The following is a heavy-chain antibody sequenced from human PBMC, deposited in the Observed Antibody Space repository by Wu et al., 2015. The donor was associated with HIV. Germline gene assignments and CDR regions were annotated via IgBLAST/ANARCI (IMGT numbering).Heavy chain of an antibody. J-gene: IGHJ5*02. CDR1: GYTFTSYY. V-gene: IGHV1-46*01. CDR2: INPSGGST. D-gene: IGHD2-2*01. CDR3: ARDNCSSTSCYAVFDP. Sequence: QVQLVQSGAEVKKPGASVKVSCKASGYTFTSYYMHWVRQAPGQGLEWMGIINPSGGSTSYAQKFQGRVTMTRDTSTSTVYMELSSLRSEDTAVYYCARDNCSSTSCYAVFDPWGQGTLVTVSS.